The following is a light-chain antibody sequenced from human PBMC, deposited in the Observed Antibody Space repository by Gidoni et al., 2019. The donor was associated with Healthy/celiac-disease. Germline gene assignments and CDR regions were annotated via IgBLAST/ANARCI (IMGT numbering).Light chain of an antibody. CDR1: QSVSSY. V-gene: IGKV3-11*01. J-gene: IGKJ1*01. CDR3: QQRSNWRSWT. CDR2: DAS. Sequence: EIVLTQSPATLSLSPGERATLSCRASQSVSSYLAWYQQKPGQAPRLLIYDASNRATGIPARFSGSGSGTDFTRTISSLEPEDFAVYYCQQRSNWRSWTFGQGTKVEIK.